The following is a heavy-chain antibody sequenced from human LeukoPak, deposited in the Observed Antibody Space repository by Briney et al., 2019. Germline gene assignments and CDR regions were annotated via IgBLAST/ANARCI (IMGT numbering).Heavy chain of an antibody. Sequence: SETLSLTCTVSGSSISSSSYFWGWIRQPPGKGLEWIGRISYSGSTYYNPSLKSRVTISVDTSKNQISLKLSSVTAADTAVSYCARQDGYNYYSMDVWGRGTTVTVSS. J-gene: IGHJ6*04. V-gene: IGHV4-39*01. CDR2: ISYSGST. CDR3: ARQDGYNYYSMDV. D-gene: IGHD3-10*01. CDR1: GSSISSSSYF.